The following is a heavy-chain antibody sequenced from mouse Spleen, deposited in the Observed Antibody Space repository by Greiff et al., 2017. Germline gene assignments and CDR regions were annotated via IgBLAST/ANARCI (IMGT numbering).Heavy chain of an antibody. CDR3: ARHVLTGTPFDY. J-gene: IGHJ2*01. Sequence: EVMLVESGGGLVKLGGSLKLSCAASGFTFSSYAMSWVRQTPEKRLEWVATISSGGGNTYYPDSVKGRFTISRDNAKNTLYLQMSSLKSEDTAMYYCARHVLTGTPFDYWGQGTTLTVSS. CDR2: ISSGGGNT. V-gene: IGHV5-9*01. D-gene: IGHD4-1*01. CDR1: GFTFSSYA.